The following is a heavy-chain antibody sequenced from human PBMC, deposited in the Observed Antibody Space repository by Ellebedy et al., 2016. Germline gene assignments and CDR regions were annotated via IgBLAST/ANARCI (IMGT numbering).Heavy chain of an antibody. Sequence: GESLKISCAGSGFRFNSFGLNWVRQAPGKGLEWISYISSSSDDIYYADSVKGRFTISRENAKDSLFLQMNSLRAEDTAQYYCAREFRGRSGLIFDYWGQGILVTVSS. V-gene: IGHV3-48*01. CDR1: GFRFNSFG. CDR2: ISSSSDDI. CDR3: AREFRGRSGLIFDY. J-gene: IGHJ4*02. D-gene: IGHD3-10*01.